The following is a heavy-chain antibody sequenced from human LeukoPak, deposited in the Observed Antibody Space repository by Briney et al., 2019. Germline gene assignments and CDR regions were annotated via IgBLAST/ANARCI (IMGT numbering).Heavy chain of an antibody. J-gene: IGHJ5*02. CDR2: IYKTGSS. CDR3: ARHEHGGHCDPNWFDP. CDR1: GGSISSSSHY. D-gene: IGHD3-16*01. V-gene: IGHV4-39*01. Sequence: SETLSLTCTASGGSISSSSHYWGWIPPPPGKGLEWSASIYKTGSSFYNPYPKRRGPISVDTAKNQFSLKLRSLSAADTAVYFCARHEHGGHCDPNWFDPWGQGTLVTVSS.